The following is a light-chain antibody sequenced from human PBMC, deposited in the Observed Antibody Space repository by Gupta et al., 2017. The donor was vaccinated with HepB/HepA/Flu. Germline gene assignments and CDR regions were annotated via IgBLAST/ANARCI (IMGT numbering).Light chain of an antibody. V-gene: IGLV3-21*03. CDR1: NIGSKS. Sequence: SYVLTQPPSVSVAPGKTARITCGGNNIGSKSVHWYQQKPGQAPVLVVYDDRDRPSGSPERFSGSNSGNTATLTISRVEAGEEADYYCQVWDSSSDHPVVFGGGTKLTVL. CDR3: QVWDSSSDHPVV. J-gene: IGLJ2*01. CDR2: DDR.